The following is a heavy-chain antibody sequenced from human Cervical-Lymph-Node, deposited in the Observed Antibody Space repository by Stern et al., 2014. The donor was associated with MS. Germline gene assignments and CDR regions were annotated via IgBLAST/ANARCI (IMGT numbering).Heavy chain of an antibody. CDR3: ARVSTQWLFFDY. CDR2: IYYSGIT. J-gene: IGHJ4*02. V-gene: IGHV4-59*11. CDR1: GDSITTHY. D-gene: IGHD3-22*01. Sequence: QVQLQESGPGLVRPSETLSLTCQVSGDSITTHYWSWIRQSPGKGLEWIAYIYYSGITNYNPSLKSRVTISVDTSKNQFSLKLTSVSAADTAVYYCARVSTQWLFFDYWGQGALVTVSS.